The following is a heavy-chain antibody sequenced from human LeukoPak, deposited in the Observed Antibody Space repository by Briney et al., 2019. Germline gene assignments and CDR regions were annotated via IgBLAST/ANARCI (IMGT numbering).Heavy chain of an antibody. V-gene: IGHV4-39*01. Sequence: SETLSLTCTVSGGSISSSSYYWGWIRQPPGKGLEWIGSIYYSGSTYYNPSLKSRVTISVDTSKNQFSLKLSSVTAADTAVYYCARQRIAATKTRIDYWGQGTLVTVSS. J-gene: IGHJ4*02. D-gene: IGHD6-13*01. CDR3: ARQRIAATKTRIDY. CDR2: IYYSGST. CDR1: GGSISSSSYY.